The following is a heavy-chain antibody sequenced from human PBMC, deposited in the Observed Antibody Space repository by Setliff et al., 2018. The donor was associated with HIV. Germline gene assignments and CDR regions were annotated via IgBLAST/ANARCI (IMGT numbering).Heavy chain of an antibody. D-gene: IGHD3-22*01. CDR1: GFTFGDYA. V-gene: IGHV3-49*04. CDR3: TSIYYYDSSGYRTDFDY. J-gene: IGHJ4*02. CDR2: IRSKAYGGTT. Sequence: PGGSLRLSCTASGFTFGDYAMSWVRQAPGKGLEWVGFIRSKAYGGTTEYAASVKGRFTISRDDSKTIAHLQMNSLKTEDSAVYYCTSIYYYDSSGYRTDFDYWGQGTLVTVSS.